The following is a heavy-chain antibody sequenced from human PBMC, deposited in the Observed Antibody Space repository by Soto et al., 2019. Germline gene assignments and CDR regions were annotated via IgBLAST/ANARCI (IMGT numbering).Heavy chain of an antibody. CDR3: ARVWANYYYYYGMDV. CDR1: GGSISSSSYY. V-gene: IGHV4-39*01. J-gene: IGHJ6*02. Sequence: PSENLSLTFTVPGGSISSSSYYWGWFRQPQGKGLEWIGSIYYSGSTYYNPSLKSRVTISVDTSKNQFSLKLSSVTAADTAVYYCARVWANYYYYYGMDVWGQGTTVT. CDR2: IYYSGST. D-gene: IGHD5-12*01.